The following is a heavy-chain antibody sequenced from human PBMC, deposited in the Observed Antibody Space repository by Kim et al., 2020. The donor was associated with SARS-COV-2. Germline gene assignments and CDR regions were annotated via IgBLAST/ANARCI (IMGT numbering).Heavy chain of an antibody. CDR3: ARAGVTGRQGFDY. Sequence: ASVKVSCKASGYTFTGYYMHWVRQAPGQGLEWMGWINPNSGGTNYAQKFHGRVTMTRDTSISTAYMELSRLRSDDTAVYYCARAGVTGRQGFDYWGQGTLVTVSS. CDR1: GYTFTGYY. V-gene: IGHV1-2*02. J-gene: IGHJ4*02. D-gene: IGHD1-20*01. CDR2: INPNSGGT.